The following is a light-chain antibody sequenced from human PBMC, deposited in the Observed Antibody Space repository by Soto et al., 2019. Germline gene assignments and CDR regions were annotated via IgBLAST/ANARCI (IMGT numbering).Light chain of an antibody. V-gene: IGLV1-47*01. CDR2: MND. J-gene: IGLJ2*01. CDR3: ATWDDSLSGFVV. CDR1: SSNIGSHY. Sequence: QSVLTQPPAASGTPGQRVALSCSGSSSNIGSHYVHWYQQLPGTAPKLLIYMNDQRSSGVPDRISGSKSGTSASLAISGLRSEDEARYYCATWDDSLSGFVVFGEGTKLTVL.